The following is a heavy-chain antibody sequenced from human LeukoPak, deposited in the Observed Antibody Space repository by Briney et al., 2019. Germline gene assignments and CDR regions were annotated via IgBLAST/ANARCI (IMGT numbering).Heavy chain of an antibody. Sequence: GGSLRLSCAASGFTFSSYGMHWVRQAPGKGLEWVAVIWYDGSNKYYADSVKGRFTISRDNSKNTLYLQMNSLRAEDTAVYYCAKELGSGWCLRSLDYWGQGTLVTVSS. J-gene: IGHJ4*02. CDR1: GFTFSSYG. D-gene: IGHD6-19*01. V-gene: IGHV3-33*06. CDR2: IWYDGSNK. CDR3: AKELGSGWCLRSLDY.